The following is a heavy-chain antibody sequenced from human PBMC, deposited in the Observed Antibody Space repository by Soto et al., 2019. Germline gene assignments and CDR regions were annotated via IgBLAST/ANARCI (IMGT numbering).Heavy chain of an antibody. Sequence: EVQLLDSGGALVHPGGSLRLSCAASGFTFSSYTMGWVRQAPGKGLEWVSAISGGGGSSTYADSVQGRFTVSRDNSDNTLYLQMNSLRVADTAVYYCAKAAVTARYHFDYWGRGTLVTVSS. CDR2: ISGGGGSS. CDR3: AKAAVTARYHFDY. V-gene: IGHV3-23*01. J-gene: IGHJ4*02. D-gene: IGHD1-1*01. CDR1: GFTFSSYT.